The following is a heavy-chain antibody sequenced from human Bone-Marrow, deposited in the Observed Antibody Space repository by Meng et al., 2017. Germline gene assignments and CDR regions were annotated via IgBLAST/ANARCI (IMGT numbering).Heavy chain of an antibody. Sequence: QVQLQQSGPGLVKPSQTLSLTCAISRDSVSSNSAAWNWIRQSPSRGLEWLGRTYYKSKWSNNYAVSVKSRITINPDTSKNQFSLQLNSVTPEDTAVYYCASSIDYGDYYFDFWGQGTLVTVSS. D-gene: IGHD4-17*01. CDR3: ASSIDYGDYYFDF. CDR1: RDSVSSNSAA. J-gene: IGHJ4*02. V-gene: IGHV6-1*01. CDR2: TYYKSKWSN.